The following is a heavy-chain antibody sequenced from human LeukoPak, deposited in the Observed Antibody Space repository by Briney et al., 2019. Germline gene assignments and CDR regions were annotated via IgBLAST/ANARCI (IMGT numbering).Heavy chain of an antibody. J-gene: IGHJ4*02. CDR3: ARRSHYSNSSGSHY. Sequence: SETLSLTCTVSGDSITSHYWSWIRQPPGRGLEWIGSIHYSGSTSYNSSLKSRVTMSIDTSKNQFSLKLSSVTPADTAVYYCARRSHYSNSSGSHYWGQGTLVTVSS. V-gene: IGHV4-59*11. CDR1: GDSITSHY. D-gene: IGHD6-6*01. CDR2: IHYSGST.